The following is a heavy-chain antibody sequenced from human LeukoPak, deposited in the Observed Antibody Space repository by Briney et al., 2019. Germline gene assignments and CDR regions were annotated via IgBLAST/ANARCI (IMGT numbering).Heavy chain of an antibody. CDR2: IYYSGST. CDR1: GGSISSYY. CDR3: AREDNFYGSGSLSY. Sequence: PSETLSLTCTVSGGSISSYYWSWIRQPPGKGLEWIGYIYYSGSTNYNPSLKSRVTISVDTSKNQFSLKLSSVTAADTAVYYCAREDNFYGSGSLSYWGQGTLVTVSS. J-gene: IGHJ4*02. D-gene: IGHD3-10*01. V-gene: IGHV4-59*01.